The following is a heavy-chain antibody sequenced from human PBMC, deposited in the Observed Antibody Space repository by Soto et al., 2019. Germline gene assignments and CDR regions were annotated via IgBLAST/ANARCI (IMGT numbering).Heavy chain of an antibody. CDR2: IYDTGTT. CDR1: GASVRSGSYY. J-gene: IGHJ4*02. Sequence: QVQLQESGPGLVKPSETLSLTCTVSGASVRSGSYYWSWVRQPPGGGLEWIGYIYDTGTTNYNPSLKSRVTRSVDTFKNQFSLKLNSLTAADTAVYYCARVEDYGDYFAYWGQGTLVTVSS. D-gene: IGHD4-17*01. V-gene: IGHV4-61*01. CDR3: ARVEDYGDYFAY.